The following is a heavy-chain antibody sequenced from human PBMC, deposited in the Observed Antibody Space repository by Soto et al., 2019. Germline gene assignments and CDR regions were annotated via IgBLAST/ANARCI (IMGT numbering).Heavy chain of an antibody. CDR3: ARDAEDIVVVPAAKFDY. D-gene: IGHD2-2*01. J-gene: IGHJ4*02. CDR2: IWYDGSNK. V-gene: IGHV3-33*01. CDR1: GFTFSSYG. Sequence: GRSLRLSCAASGFTFSSYGMHWVRQAQGKGLEWVAVIWYDGSNKYYADSVKGRFTISRDNSKNTLYLQMNSLRAEDTAVYYCARDAEDIVVVPAAKFDYWGQGTLVTVSS.